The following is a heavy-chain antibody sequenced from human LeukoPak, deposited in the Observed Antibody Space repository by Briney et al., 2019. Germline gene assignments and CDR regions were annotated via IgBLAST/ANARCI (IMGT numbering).Heavy chain of an antibody. V-gene: IGHV4-39*07. D-gene: IGHD3-16*01. J-gene: IGHJ5*02. Sequence: SETLSLTCTVSGGSFSSSTYYWGWIRQPPGKGLEWIGTIYHSGSTYYNPSLKSRVTISVDTSKNQFSLKLSSVTAADTAVYYCARDPMGPWGQGTLVTVSS. CDR2: IYHSGST. CDR3: ARDPMGP. CDR1: GGSFSSSTYY.